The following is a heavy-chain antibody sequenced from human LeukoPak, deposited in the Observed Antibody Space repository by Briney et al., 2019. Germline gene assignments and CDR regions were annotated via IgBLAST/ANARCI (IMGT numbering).Heavy chain of an antibody. J-gene: IGHJ4*02. CDR1: GGSISSGGYY. CDR3: ARVPVATMGADY. CDR2: IYYSGSA. Sequence: SETLSFTCTVSGGSISSGGYYWSWIRQHPGKGLEWIGYIYYSGSAYYNPSLKSRVTISVDTSKNQFSLKLSSVTAADTAVYYCARVPVATMGADYWGQGTLVTVSS. V-gene: IGHV4-31*03. D-gene: IGHD5-12*01.